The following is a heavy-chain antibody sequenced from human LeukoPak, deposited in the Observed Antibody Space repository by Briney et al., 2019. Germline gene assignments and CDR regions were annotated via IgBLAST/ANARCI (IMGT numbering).Heavy chain of an antibody. CDR1: GGSFSGYY. CDR2: INHSGST. CDR3: AGGTLNWYFDL. Sequence: SETLSLTCAVYGGSFSGYYWSWIRQPPGKGLEWIGEINHSGSTNYNPSLKSRVHISVDTSKNQFSLKLRSVPAADTAVYYCAGGTLNWYFDLWGRGTLVTVS. J-gene: IGHJ2*01. V-gene: IGHV4-34*01.